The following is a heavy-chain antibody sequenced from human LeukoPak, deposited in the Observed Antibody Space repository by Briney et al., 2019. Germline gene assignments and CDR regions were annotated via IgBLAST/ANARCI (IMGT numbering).Heavy chain of an antibody. Sequence: GGSLRLSCVASGFTFSSYAMNWVRQAPGKGLEWVSVIYSAGTTFYADSVKGRLSISRDNSKNTLYLHMDSLRAEDTAVYYCAGGVLPYYFDYWGQGTLVTVSA. D-gene: IGHD3-3*01. J-gene: IGHJ4*02. CDR3: AGGVLPYYFDY. CDR2: IYSAGTT. CDR1: GFTFSSYA. V-gene: IGHV3-66*01.